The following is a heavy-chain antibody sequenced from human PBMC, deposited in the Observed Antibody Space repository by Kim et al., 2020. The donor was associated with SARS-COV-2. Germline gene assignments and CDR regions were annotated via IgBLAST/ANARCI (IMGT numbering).Heavy chain of an antibody. V-gene: IGHV3-11*01. CDR3: ARVPRSGYYYYFDY. CDR2: ISSSGSTI. D-gene: IGHD3-22*01. CDR1: GFTFSDYY. J-gene: IGHJ4*02. Sequence: GGSLRLSCAASGFTFSDYYMSWIRQAPGKGLEWVSYISSSGSTIYYADSVKGRFTISRDNAKNSLYLQMNSLRAEDTAVYYCARVPRSGYYYYFDYWGQGTLVTVSS.